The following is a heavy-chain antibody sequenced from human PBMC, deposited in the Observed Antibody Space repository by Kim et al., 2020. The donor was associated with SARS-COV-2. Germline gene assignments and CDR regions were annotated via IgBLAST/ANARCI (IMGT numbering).Heavy chain of an antibody. V-gene: IGHV5-10-1*01. CDR3: ARRLRQWLAQGDWFDP. CDR2: IDPSDSYT. D-gene: IGHD6-19*01. CDR1: GYSFTSYW. J-gene: IGHJ5*02. Sequence: GESLKISCKGSGYSFTSYWISWVRQMPGKGLEWMGRIDPSDSYTNYSPSFQGHVTISADKSISTAYLQWSSLKASDTAMYYCARRLRQWLAQGDWFDPWGQGTLVTVSS.